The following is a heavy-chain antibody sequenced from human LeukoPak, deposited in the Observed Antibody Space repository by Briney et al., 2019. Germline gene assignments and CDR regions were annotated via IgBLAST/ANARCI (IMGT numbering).Heavy chain of an antibody. V-gene: IGHV4-4*02. CDR1: GGSISISNSNW. J-gene: IGHJ4*02. CDR2: IDQSGST. D-gene: IGHD6-19*01. Sequence: SGTLSLTCAVSGGSISISNSNWWSWVRQPPGKGLEWIQEIDQSGSTNYNPSLKSRVTISVDTSKNQFSLKLSSVTAADTAVYYCATHAYNSGWGGDGGQFDYWGQGTLVTV. CDR3: ATHAYNSGWGGDGGQFDY.